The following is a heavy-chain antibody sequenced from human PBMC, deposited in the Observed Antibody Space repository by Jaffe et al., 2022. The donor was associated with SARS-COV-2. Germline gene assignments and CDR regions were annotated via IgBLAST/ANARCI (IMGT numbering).Heavy chain of an antibody. Sequence: EVQLLESGGGLVQPGGSLRLSCATSGFTFRSYAMTWVRQAPGKGLEWVSTISGSGGSTYYADSVRGRFTISRDNSENTLSLQVNSLRAEDTAVYYCAKDRGWELRGADDYWGQGTLVIVSS. CDR3: AKDRGWELRGADDY. J-gene: IGHJ4*02. D-gene: IGHD1-26*01. V-gene: IGHV3-23*01. CDR1: GFTFRSYA. CDR2: ISGSGGST.